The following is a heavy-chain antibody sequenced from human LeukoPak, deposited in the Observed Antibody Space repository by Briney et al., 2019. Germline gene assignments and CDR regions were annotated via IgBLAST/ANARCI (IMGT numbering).Heavy chain of an antibody. J-gene: IGHJ4*02. V-gene: IGHV3-33*01. Sequence: QPGGSLRLSCAASGFTFSSYGMHWVRQAPGKGLEWVAVIWYDGSNKYYADSVKGRFTISKDNSKNTLYLQMNSLRAEDTAVYYCARRRGYSGYDLDYWGQGTLVTVSS. CDR1: GFTFSSYG. D-gene: IGHD5-12*01. CDR2: IWYDGSNK. CDR3: ARRRGYSGYDLDY.